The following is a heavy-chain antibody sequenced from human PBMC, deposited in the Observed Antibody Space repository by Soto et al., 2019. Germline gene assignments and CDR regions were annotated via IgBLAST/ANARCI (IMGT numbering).Heavy chain of an antibody. Sequence: ASVKVSCKASGYTFTSYYMHWVRQAPGQGLEWMGIINPSGGSTSYAQKFQGRVTMTRDTSTSTVYMELSSLRSEDTAVYYCARDQAASYNPYYGMDVWGQGTTVTVSS. D-gene: IGHD1-26*01. V-gene: IGHV1-46*01. CDR3: ARDQAASYNPYYGMDV. J-gene: IGHJ6*02. CDR2: INPSGGST. CDR1: GYTFTSYY.